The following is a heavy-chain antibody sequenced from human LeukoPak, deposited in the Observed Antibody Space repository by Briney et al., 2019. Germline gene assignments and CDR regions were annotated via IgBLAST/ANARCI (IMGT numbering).Heavy chain of an antibody. J-gene: IGHJ4*02. V-gene: IGHV4-34*01. CDR3: ARRDDY. CDR2: INHSGST. D-gene: IGHD5-24*01. Sequence: SETLSLTCAVYGGSFSGYYWSWIRQPPGKGLEWIGEINHSGSTNYNPSLKSRLTISVDTSKNQFSLNLRSVTAADTAVYYCARRDDYWGQGTLVTVSS. CDR1: GGSFSGYY.